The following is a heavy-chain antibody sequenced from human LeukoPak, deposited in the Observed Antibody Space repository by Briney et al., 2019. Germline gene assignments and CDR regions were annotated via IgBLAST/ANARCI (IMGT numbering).Heavy chain of an antibody. D-gene: IGHD2-15*01. Sequence: HGESLKISCKGSGYSYNSYWIGWVRQMPGKGLEWMGIIYLADSDTRYSPSFQGQVSISADKSINTAYLQWSSLRASDTAMYYCARPKTETGYDAFDIWGQGTMVTVSS. CDR2: IYLADSDT. CDR1: GYSYNSYW. CDR3: ARPKTETGYDAFDI. V-gene: IGHV5-51*01. J-gene: IGHJ3*02.